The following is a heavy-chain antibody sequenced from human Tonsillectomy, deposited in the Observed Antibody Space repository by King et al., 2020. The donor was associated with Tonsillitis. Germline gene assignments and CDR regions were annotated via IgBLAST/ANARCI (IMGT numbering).Heavy chain of an antibody. Sequence: QLVQSGGGLVKPGGSLRISCAASGFTFSSYSMNWVRQAPGKGLEWVSSISGSSSYIYYADSVKGRFTISSDNAKNTLYLQMNSLRAEDTAVYYCARGAMGRGVIWGSVDYWGQGTLLTVSS. CDR3: ARGAMGRGVIWGSVDY. CDR2: ISGSSSYI. V-gene: IGHV3-21*01. J-gene: IGHJ4*02. D-gene: IGHD3-10*01. CDR1: GFTFSSYS.